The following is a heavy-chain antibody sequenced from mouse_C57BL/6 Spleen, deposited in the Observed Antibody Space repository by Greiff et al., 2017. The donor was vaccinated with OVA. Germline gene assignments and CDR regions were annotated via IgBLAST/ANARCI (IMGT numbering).Heavy chain of an antibody. CDR2: IDPSDSYT. CDR3: ARPDY. V-gene: IGHV1-50*01. CDR1: GYTFTSYW. J-gene: IGHJ2*01. Sequence: QVQLQQPGAELVKPGASVKLSCKASGYTFTSYWMQWVKQRPGQGLEWIGEIDPSDSYTNYHQKFKGKATLTVDTSSSTAYMQLSSLTSEDSAVYYCARPDYWGQGTTLTVSS.